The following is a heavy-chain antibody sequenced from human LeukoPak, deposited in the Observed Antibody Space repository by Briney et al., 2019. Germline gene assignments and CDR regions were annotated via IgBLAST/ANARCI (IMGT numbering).Heavy chain of an antibody. D-gene: IGHD6-19*01. CDR3: ARVRGYSSGSAFDI. CDR1: GGSISSGGYY. Sequence: SETLSLTCTVSGGSISSGGYYWSWIRQHPGKGLEWIGYIYYSGGTYYNPSLKSRVTISVDTSKNQFSLKLSSVTAADTAVYYCARVRGYSSGSAFDIWGQGTMVTVSS. J-gene: IGHJ3*02. V-gene: IGHV4-31*03. CDR2: IYYSGGT.